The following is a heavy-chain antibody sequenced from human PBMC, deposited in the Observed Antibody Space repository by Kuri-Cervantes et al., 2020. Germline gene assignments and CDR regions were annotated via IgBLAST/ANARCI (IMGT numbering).Heavy chain of an antibody. CDR1: GGSFSGYY. D-gene: IGHD4-23*01. J-gene: IGHJ4*02. V-gene: IGHV4-34*09. CDR2: INHSGST. Sequence: LRLSCAVYGGSFSGYYWSWIRQPPGKGLEWIGEINHSGSTNYNPSLESRVTISVDTSKNQFSLKLSSVTAADTAVYYCARADPNDYGGISGFDYWGQGTLVTVSS. CDR3: ARADPNDYGGISGFDY.